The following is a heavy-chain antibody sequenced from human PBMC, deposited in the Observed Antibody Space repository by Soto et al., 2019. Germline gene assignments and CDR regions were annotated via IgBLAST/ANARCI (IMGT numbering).Heavy chain of an antibody. Sequence: ASETLSLTCSVPGGSISSSSYSWGWIRQPPGKGLERIGSIYYSGSTYYNPSLKSRVTISVDTSKNQFSLKLSSVTAADTAVYNCAGGNRGSTLFHFWGQGTLVTVSS. CDR3: AGGNRGSTLFHF. CDR2: IYYSGST. V-gene: IGHV4-39*01. J-gene: IGHJ4*02. CDR1: GGSISSSSYS.